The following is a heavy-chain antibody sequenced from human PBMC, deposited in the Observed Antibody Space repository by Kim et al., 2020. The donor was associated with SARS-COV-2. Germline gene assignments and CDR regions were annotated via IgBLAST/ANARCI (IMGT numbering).Heavy chain of an antibody. CDR3: ARRGVRGLIPQMWWFDP. D-gene: IGHD3-10*01. CDR2: INAGNGNT. V-gene: IGHV1-3*01. Sequence: ASVKVSCKASGYTFTSYAMHWVRQAPGQRLEWMGWINAGNGNTKYSQKFQGRVTITRDTSASTAYMELSSLRSEDTAVYYCARRGVRGLIPQMWWFDPWGQGTLVTVSS. CDR1: GYTFTSYA. J-gene: IGHJ5*02.